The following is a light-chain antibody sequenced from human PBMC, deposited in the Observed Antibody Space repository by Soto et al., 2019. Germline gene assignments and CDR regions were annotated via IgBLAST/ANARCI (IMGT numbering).Light chain of an antibody. CDR1: KSVSSNY. CDR3: QQLDSYPLT. V-gene: IGKV3-20*01. J-gene: IGKJ4*01. CDR2: DAS. Sequence: ILLTRSQGTLPLPPGERSPLPSITSKSVSSNYLAWYQQKPGQAPRLLIYDASNRATGIPDRFSGSGSGTDFTLTISSLQPEDFATYYCQQLDSYPLTFGGGTKVDIK.